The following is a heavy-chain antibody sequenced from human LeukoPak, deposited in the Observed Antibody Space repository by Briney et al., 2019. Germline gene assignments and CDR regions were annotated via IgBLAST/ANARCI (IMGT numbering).Heavy chain of an antibody. V-gene: IGHV4-59*01. CDR3: ARDGTSRSIQH. J-gene: IGHJ1*01. D-gene: IGHD1-26*01. Sequence: SETLSLTCTVSGGSISNYYWSWIRQPPGKGLEWIGYNYNSWSTNYNTSLKSRVSISVDTSKNQFSLKLSSVTAADTAVYYWARDGTSRSIQHWGQGALVTVSS. CDR1: GGSISNYY. CDR2: NYNSWST.